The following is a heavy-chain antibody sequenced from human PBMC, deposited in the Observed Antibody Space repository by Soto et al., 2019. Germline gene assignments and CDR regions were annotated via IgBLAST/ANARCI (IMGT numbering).Heavy chain of an antibody. D-gene: IGHD5-18*01. Sequence: GGSLRLSCAASGFTFSSYDMHWIRQAPGKELEWVSYIDPSANVKYYADSVKGRFTISRDNSKNTLYLQMNSLRAEDTAVYYCARDQGYSHYWGQGTLVTVSS. CDR2: IDPSANVK. J-gene: IGHJ4*02. CDR1: GFTFSSYD. V-gene: IGHV3-48*01. CDR3: ARDQGYSHY.